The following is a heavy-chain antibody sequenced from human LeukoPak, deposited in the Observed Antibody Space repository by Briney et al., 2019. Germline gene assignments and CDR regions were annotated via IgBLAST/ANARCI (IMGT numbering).Heavy chain of an antibody. CDR3: AKLSSSSSTIYWFFDL. Sequence: PGGSLRLSCAASGFIFSSYAMSWVRQAPGKGLEWVSAISGTAVDTFYADSVKGRFTISRDNSQNTLYLQMSALRDEDTATYYCAKLSSSSSTIYWFFDLWGRGSLVTVSS. CDR2: ISGTAVDT. V-gene: IGHV3-23*01. CDR1: GFIFSSYA. D-gene: IGHD6-6*01. J-gene: IGHJ2*01.